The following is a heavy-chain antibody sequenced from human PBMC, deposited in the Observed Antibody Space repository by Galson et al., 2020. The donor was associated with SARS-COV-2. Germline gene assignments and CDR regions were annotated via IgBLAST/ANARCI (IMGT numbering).Heavy chain of an antibody. J-gene: IGHJ4*02. V-gene: IGHV3-23*01. CDR3: AKHYERSHDY. D-gene: IGHD3-22*01. CDR1: GFIFSNYD. CDR2: IEYNGRNT. Sequence: GESLKISCAASGFIFSNYDISWVRQAPGQGLEWVSAIEYNGRNTHYADSVKGRFTVSRDNSKNRVYLQMDTLRAEDTALYFCAKHYERSHDYWGQGTLVTVSS.